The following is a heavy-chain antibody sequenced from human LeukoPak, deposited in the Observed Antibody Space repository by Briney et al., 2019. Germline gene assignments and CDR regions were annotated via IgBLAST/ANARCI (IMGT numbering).Heavy chain of an antibody. V-gene: IGHV1-69*13. CDR2: IIPIFGTA. J-gene: IGHJ5*02. Sequence: GASVKVSCKASGGTFSSYAISWVRQAPGQGLEWMGGIIPIFGTANYAQKFQGRVTITADESTSTAYMELSSLRSEDTAVYYCARGDRAGYSSGWYLDPWGQGTLVTVFS. CDR3: ARGDRAGYSSGWYLDP. CDR1: GGTFSSYA. D-gene: IGHD6-19*01.